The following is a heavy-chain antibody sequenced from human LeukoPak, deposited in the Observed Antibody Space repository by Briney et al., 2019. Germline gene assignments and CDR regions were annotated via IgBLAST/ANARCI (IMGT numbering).Heavy chain of an antibody. CDR3: VKDDGWVQYAN. Sequence: PGGSLRLSCATSGFIFSHHGMNWVRQAPGKGLEWVSGIRADAVTTYYADSVKGLFIISRDNSKNTVYLQMNSLSAEDAAVYYCVKDDGWVQYANWGQGTLVTVSS. CDR2: IRADAVTT. V-gene: IGHV3-23*01. D-gene: IGHD5-24*01. CDR1: GFIFSHHG. J-gene: IGHJ4*02.